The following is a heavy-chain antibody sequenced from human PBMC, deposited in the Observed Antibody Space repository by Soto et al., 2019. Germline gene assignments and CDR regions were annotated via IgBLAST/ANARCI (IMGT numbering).Heavy chain of an antibody. CDR1: GGTFSSYA. CDR2: IIPIFGTA. CDR3: ARDFRPPGYSYGTIQGYYYGMDV. Sequence: SVKVSCKASGGTFSSYAISWVRQAPGQGLEWMGGIIPIFGTANYAQKFQGRVTITADESTSTAYMELSSLRSEDTAVYYCARDFRPPGYSYGTIQGYYYGMDVWGQGTTVTVS. D-gene: IGHD5-18*01. V-gene: IGHV1-69*13. J-gene: IGHJ6*02.